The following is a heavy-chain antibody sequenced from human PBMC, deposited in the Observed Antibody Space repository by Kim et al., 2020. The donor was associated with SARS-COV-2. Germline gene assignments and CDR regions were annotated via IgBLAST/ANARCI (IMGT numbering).Heavy chain of an antibody. CDR1: GFTFSSYA. V-gene: IGHV3-23*01. J-gene: IGHJ4*02. CDR2: INTSGGNT. Sequence: GGSLRISCAASGFTFSSYAMSWVRQAPGKGLESVSTINTSGGNTYYPDSVKGRFTISRDNSKNTLYLQLNSLTAEDTAVYYCARIYSHCFVYWGQGTLVT. D-gene: IGHD5-12*01. CDR3: ARIYSHCFVY.